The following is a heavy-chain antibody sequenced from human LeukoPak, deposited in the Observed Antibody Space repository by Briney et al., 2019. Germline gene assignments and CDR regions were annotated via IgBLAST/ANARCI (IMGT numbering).Heavy chain of an antibody. CDR2: IHYSGYT. CDR1: GGSISSYY. CDR3: ARSSDTSGFYYYFGY. V-gene: IGHV4-59*01. J-gene: IGHJ4*02. Sequence: SETLSLTCTVSGGSISSYYWSWIRQPPGKGLEWIGYIHYSGYTSYNPSLMSRVTISVDTSKNQFSLKLRSVTAADTAVYYCARSSDTSGFYYYFGYWGQGTLVTVSS. D-gene: IGHD3-22*01.